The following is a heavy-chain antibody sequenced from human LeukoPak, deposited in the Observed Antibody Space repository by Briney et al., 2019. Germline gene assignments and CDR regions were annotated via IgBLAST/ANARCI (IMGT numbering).Heavy chain of an antibody. CDR1: GYTFTSYG. CDR2: ISAYNGNT. CDR3: ARGARWYYDSSGYYYDY. J-gene: IGHJ4*02. Sequence: ASVKVSCKASGYTFTSYGISWVRQAPGQGLAWMGWISAYNGNTNYAQELQGRVTMTTDTSTSTAYMELRSLRSDDTAVYYCARGARWYYDSSGYYYDYWGQGTLVTVSS. V-gene: IGHV1-18*01. D-gene: IGHD3-22*01.